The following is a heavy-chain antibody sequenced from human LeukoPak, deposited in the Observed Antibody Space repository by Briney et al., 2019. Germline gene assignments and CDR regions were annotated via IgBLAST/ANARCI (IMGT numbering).Heavy chain of an antibody. CDR2: IYYSGST. Sequence: SETLSLTCTVSGGSINSTSNYWGWIRQPPGKGLEWIGSIYYSGSTYYNPSLKSRVTISVDTSKNQFSLKLSSVTAADTAVYYCARQGALRYFDWLLTSDANAFDIWGQGTMVTVSS. D-gene: IGHD3-9*01. CDR1: GGSINSTSNY. CDR3: ARQGALRYFDWLLTSDANAFDI. J-gene: IGHJ3*02. V-gene: IGHV4-39*01.